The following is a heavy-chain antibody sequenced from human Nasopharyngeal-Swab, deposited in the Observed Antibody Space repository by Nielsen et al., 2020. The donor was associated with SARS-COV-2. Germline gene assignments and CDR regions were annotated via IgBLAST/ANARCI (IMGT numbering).Heavy chain of an antibody. D-gene: IGHD3-3*01. J-gene: IGHJ6*03. V-gene: IGHV4-31*03. CDR1: GGSISSGGYY. Sequence: SETLSLTCTVSGGSISSGGYYWSWIRRHPGKGLEWIGYIYYSGSTYYNPSLKSRVTISVDTSKNQFSLKLSSVTAADTAVYYCARAGDFWSGWSANYYMDVWGKGTTVTVSS. CDR2: IYYSGST. CDR3: ARAGDFWSGWSANYYMDV.